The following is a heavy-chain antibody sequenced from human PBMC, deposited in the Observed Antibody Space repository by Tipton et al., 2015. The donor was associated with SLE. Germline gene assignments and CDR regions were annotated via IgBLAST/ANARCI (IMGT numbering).Heavy chain of an antibody. CDR2: IYTSGST. V-gene: IGHV4-61*09. J-gene: IGHJ2*01. Sequence: TLSLTCSVSGDSINSGTYYWNWIRQPAGKGLEWIGHIYTSGSTNYNPSHKGRVTISLDTSKHQFSLKLNSVTAADTAVYYCARDSAVNFWYFDLWGRGTLVTVSS. CDR3: ARDSAVNFWYFDL. CDR1: GDSINSGTYY.